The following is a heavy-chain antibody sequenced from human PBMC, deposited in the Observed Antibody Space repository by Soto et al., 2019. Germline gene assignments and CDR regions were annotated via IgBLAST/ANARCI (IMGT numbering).Heavy chain of an antibody. V-gene: IGHV1-18*01. J-gene: IGHJ6*02. CDR1: GYTFTSYG. D-gene: IGHD6-13*01. CDR3: ARDIPNLVAAAGTSNYYYYYGMDV. CDR2: ISAYNGNT. Sequence: ASVKVSCKASGYTFTSYGISWVRQAPGQGLEWMGWISAYNGNTNYAQKLQGRVTMTTDTSTSTAYMKLRSLRSDDTTVYYCARDIPNLVAAAGTSNYYYYYGMDVWGQGTTVTVSS.